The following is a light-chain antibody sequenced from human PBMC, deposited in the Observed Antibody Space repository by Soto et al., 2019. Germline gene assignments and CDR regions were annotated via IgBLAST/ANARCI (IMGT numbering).Light chain of an antibody. CDR3: QSYDSSLSGYV. J-gene: IGLJ1*01. CDR1: SSNIGAGYE. CDR2: ENN. Sequence: QSVLTQPPSVSEAPGQRVTISCTGSSSNIGAGYEAHWYQQVPGTAPKLLIYENNNRPSGVPDRFSGSKSDTSASLAITGLQAEDEAEYCCQSYDSSLSGYVFGTGTKLTVL. V-gene: IGLV1-40*01.